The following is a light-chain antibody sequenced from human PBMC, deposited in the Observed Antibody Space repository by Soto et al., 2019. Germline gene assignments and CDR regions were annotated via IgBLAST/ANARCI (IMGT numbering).Light chain of an antibody. V-gene: IGKV3-20*01. J-gene: IGKJ2*01. CDR1: QSVSSSY. Sequence: EIVLTQSPGTLSLSPGERATLSCRASQSVSSSYLAWYQQKPGQAPRLLIYGTSSRATGIPGRFSGSGSGTDFTLTISRLEPEDFAVYYCQQYGSSPLYTFGQGNKLEIK. CDR2: GTS. CDR3: QQYGSSPLYT.